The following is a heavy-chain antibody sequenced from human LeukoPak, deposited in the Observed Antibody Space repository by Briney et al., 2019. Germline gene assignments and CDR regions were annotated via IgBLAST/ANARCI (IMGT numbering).Heavy chain of an antibody. CDR2: IGTASDT. Sequence: PGGSLRLSCAASGFTFSSFDMHWVRQPTGQGLEWVSTIGTASDTYYPGSVEGRFTLSRDNAKNSLYLQMNSLTAGDTAVYYCARSKTWSSTDAFDIWGQGTMVTVSS. V-gene: IGHV3-13*01. D-gene: IGHD2-8*02. CDR3: ARSKTWSSTDAFDI. CDR1: GFTFSSFD. J-gene: IGHJ3*02.